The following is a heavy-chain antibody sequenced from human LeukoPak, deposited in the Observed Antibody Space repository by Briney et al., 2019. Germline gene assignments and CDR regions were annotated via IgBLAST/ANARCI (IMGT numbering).Heavy chain of an antibody. V-gene: IGHV3-23*01. Sequence: GGSLRLSCEASGFTFLNYAMSWVRQAPGKGLQWVSGISGRDDTTYYTDSPEGSTYYTNSAEGRFTISRDNSKNTVYLQIDSLGVEDTAVYYCTKCMSATGVCLNFDSWGQGILVTVSS. D-gene: IGHD2-21*02. CDR2: ISGRDDTTYYTDSPEGST. CDR1: GFTFLNYA. J-gene: IGHJ4*02. CDR3: TKCMSATGVCLNFDS.